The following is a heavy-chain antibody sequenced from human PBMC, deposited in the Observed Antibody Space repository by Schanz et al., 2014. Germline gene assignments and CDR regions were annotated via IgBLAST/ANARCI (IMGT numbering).Heavy chain of an antibody. CDR2: ITYNGDST. Sequence: QLVESGGGLVKPGGSLRLSCATSGFNLRRYSMNWVRQAPGTGLEWVASITYNGDSTYYTDSVKGRFTISRDNSRNTLYLQMDGLRAEDTAVYYCAKIWKGHPIEVRPGWSDGMDVWGQGTTVTVSS. D-gene: IGHD6-6*01. CDR1: GFNLRRYS. J-gene: IGHJ6*02. V-gene: IGHV3-23*04. CDR3: AKIWKGHPIEVRPGWSDGMDV.